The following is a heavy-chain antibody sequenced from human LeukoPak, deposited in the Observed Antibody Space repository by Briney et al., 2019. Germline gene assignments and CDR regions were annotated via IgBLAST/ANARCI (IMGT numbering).Heavy chain of an antibody. Sequence: GASVKVSYKAFGYSLTNCYVHWVRQAPGQGLEWMGEINPSGGSTSYAQKFQDRITVTRDTYTNTVYMDLSSLRSEDTATYYCATGAPTTRIGAGRFDYWGQGSLLTVAS. CDR2: INPSGGST. V-gene: IGHV1-46*01. CDR3: ATGAPTTRIGAGRFDY. D-gene: IGHD5-12*01. J-gene: IGHJ4*02. CDR1: GYSLTNCY.